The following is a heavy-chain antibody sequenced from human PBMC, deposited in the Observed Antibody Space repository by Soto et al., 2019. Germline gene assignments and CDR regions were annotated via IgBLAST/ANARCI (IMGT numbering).Heavy chain of an antibody. Sequence: TLSLTCSVSDDSMRSGGYYWTWIRQLPGKGLQWIGFIHYSVATLYSPSLKSRVSISMQMSNNQFSLRLGSVTAADTAIYYCLRGKDKDDSSFWYHWGQGTPVTVSS. D-gene: IGHD6-13*01. J-gene: IGHJ5*02. V-gene: IGHV4-31*03. CDR1: DDSMRSGGYY. CDR2: IHYSVAT. CDR3: LRGKDKDDSSFWYH.